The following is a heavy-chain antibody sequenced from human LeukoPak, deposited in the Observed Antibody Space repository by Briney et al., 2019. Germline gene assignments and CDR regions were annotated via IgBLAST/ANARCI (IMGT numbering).Heavy chain of an antibody. D-gene: IGHD3-22*01. CDR2: ISGSGGST. CDR1: GFTFSSYA. Sequence: PGGSLRLSCAASGFTFSSYAMSWVRQAPGKGLEWVSAISGSGGSTYYADSVKGRFTISRDNSKNTLYLQMNSLRAEDTAVYYCAKGRDCYDSSGYYYYFDYWGQGTLVTVSS. J-gene: IGHJ4*02. V-gene: IGHV3-23*01. CDR3: AKGRDCYDSSGYYYYFDY.